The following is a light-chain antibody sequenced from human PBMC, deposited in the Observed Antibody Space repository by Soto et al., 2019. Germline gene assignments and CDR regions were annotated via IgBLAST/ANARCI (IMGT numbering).Light chain of an antibody. V-gene: IGLV6-57*04. J-gene: IGLJ2*01. CDR3: QSYDSSNQGV. CDR2: EDN. Sequence: NFMLTQPHSVSESPGKTVTISCTRSSGSIVSNYVQWYQQRPGSAPTTVIYEDNQRPSGVPDRFSGSIDSSSNSASLTISGLKTEDEADYYCQSYDSSNQGVFGGGTQLTVL. CDR1: SGSIVSNY.